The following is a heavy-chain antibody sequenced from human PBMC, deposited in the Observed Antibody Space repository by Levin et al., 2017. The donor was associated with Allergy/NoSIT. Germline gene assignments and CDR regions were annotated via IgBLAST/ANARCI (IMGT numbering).Heavy chain of an antibody. CDR1: GYTFTSYA. J-gene: IGHJ4*02. V-gene: IGHV1-3*01. D-gene: IGHD2-2*01. CDR3: ARDHHDLLYCSSTSGYERDY. Sequence: GESLKISCKASGYTFTSYAMHWVRQAPGQRLEWMGWINAGNGNTKYSQKFQGRVTITRDTSASTAYMELSSLRSEDTAVYYCARDHHDLLYCSSTSGYERDYWGQGTLVTVSS. CDR2: INAGNGNT.